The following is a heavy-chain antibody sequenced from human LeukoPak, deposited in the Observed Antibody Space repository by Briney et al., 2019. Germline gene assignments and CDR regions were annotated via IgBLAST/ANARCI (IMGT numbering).Heavy chain of an antibody. CDR3: TRARAVAGHFDY. V-gene: IGHV3-49*04. D-gene: IGHD6-19*01. CDR2: IRSKAYGGTT. Sequence: PGRSLRLSCTASGFTFGDYAMSWVRQAPGKGLEWVGFIRSKAYGGTTEYAASVKGRFTISRDDSKSIAYLQMNSLKTEDTAVYYCTRARAVAGHFDYWGQGTLVTVSS. CDR1: GFTFGDYA. J-gene: IGHJ4*02.